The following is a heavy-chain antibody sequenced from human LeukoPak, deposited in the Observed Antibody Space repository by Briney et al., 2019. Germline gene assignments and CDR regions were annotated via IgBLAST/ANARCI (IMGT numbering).Heavy chain of an antibody. CDR2: IYYSGST. Sequence: PSETLSLTCTVSGGSISSSSYYWGWIRQPPGKGLEWIGSIYYSGSTYYNPSLKSRVTISVDTSKNQFSLKLSSVTAADTAIYYCAKDIAASGLPRIFDFWGQGTLVTVSS. V-gene: IGHV4-39*07. CDR1: GGSISSSSYY. J-gene: IGHJ4*02. CDR3: AKDIAASGLPRIFDF. D-gene: IGHD6-13*01.